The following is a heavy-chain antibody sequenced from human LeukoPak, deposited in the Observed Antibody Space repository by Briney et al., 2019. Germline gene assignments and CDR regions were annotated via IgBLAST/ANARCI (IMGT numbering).Heavy chain of an antibody. J-gene: IGHJ6*03. CDR3: AKRSTQTTPSNYIYFYMDV. Sequence: GGSLRLSCAASGFTFYNYAMTWVRQAPGRGLDWVAAMSANGDTTYYADSVRGRSTISRDNFKNTLYLEMNSLRAEDTAVYYCAKRSTQTTPSNYIYFYMDVWGKGTTVTVS. CDR2: MSANGDTT. V-gene: IGHV3-23*01. CDR1: GFTFYNYA. D-gene: IGHD4-11*01.